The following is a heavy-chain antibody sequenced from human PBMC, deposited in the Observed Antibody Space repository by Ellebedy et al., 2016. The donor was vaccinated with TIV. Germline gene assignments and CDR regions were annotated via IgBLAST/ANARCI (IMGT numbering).Heavy chain of an antibody. V-gene: IGHV3-30*18. Sequence: GESLKISCAASGFTFSSYGLHWVRQAPGKGLEWVAVISYDGSNKYYADSVKGRFTISRDNSKNTLYLQMNSLRAEDTAVYYCAKADIVVVPAASGPSFDYWGQGTLVTVSS. CDR1: GFTFSSYG. CDR3: AKADIVVVPAASGPSFDY. CDR2: ISYDGSNK. D-gene: IGHD2-2*01. J-gene: IGHJ4*02.